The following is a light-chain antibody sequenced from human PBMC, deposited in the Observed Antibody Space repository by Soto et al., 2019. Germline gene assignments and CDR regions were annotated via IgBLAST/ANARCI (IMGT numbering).Light chain of an antibody. CDR1: SSNIGDSP. CDR3: AVWIGSLNTVV. Sequence: QAVATQTPSASGTPGQRVTISCSGSSSNIGDSPVDWYQQVPGAAPKHLIYSTNQRPSGVPDRFSGSKSGTSASLAISGLQSEDEAEYFCAVWIGSLNTVVFGGGTKLTVL. CDR2: STN. J-gene: IGLJ2*01. V-gene: IGLV1-44*01.